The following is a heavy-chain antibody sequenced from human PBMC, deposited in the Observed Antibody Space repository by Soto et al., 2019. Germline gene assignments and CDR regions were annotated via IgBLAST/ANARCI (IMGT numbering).Heavy chain of an antibody. J-gene: IGHJ4*02. CDR2: IIGSGGST. V-gene: IGHV3-23*01. D-gene: IGHD6-6*01. CDR3: AKLLIAARPDFDY. CDR1: GXTFSSYA. Sequence: GSLRLSCAASGXTFSSYAMSWVRQAPGKGLEWVSAIIGSGGSTYYADSVKCRFTISRDNSKNTLYLQMNSLRAEDTAVYYCAKLLIAARPDFDYWGQGTLVTVSP.